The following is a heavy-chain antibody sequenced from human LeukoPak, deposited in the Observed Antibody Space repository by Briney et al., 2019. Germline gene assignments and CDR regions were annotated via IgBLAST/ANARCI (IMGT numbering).Heavy chain of an antibody. CDR3: ARRTFGGVIAR. Sequence: PSETLSLTCTVSGGSISSSRYYWGWIRQPPGKGLEWIGSIYYSGSTYYNPSLKSRVTISVDTSKNQFSLKLSSVTAADTAVYYCARRTFGGVIARWGQGTLVTVSS. CDR1: GGSISSSRYY. J-gene: IGHJ4*02. CDR2: IYYSGST. D-gene: IGHD3-16*02. V-gene: IGHV4-39*07.